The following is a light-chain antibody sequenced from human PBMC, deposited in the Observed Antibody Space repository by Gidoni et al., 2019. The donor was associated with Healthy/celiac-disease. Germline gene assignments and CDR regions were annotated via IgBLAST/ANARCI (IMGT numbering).Light chain of an antibody. CDR3: AAWDDSLNGRV. V-gene: IGLV1-44*01. CDR2: SNN. Sequence: QSVLTQPPSASGTPVQRVTISCSGSSSNIGSNTVNWYQQLPGTAPKLLIYSNNQRPSGVPDRFSGSKSGTSASLAISGLQPEDEADYYCAAWDDSLNGRVFGGGTKLTVL. CDR1: SSNIGSNT. J-gene: IGLJ2*01.